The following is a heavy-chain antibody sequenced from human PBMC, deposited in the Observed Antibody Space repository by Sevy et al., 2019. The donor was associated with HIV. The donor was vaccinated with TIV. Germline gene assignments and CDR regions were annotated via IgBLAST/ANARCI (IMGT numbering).Heavy chain of an antibody. V-gene: IGHV3-30*04. CDR3: ARVFGSSFLTPYFDY. CDR1: GFTFSSYA. J-gene: IGHJ4*02. CDR2: ISYDGSNK. D-gene: IGHD6-6*01. Sequence: GGSLRLSCAASGFTFSSYAMHWVRQAPGKGLEWVAVISYDGSNKYYADSVKGRFTISRDNSKNTLYLQMNSLRAEDTAVYYCARVFGSSFLTPYFDYWGQGTLVTVSS.